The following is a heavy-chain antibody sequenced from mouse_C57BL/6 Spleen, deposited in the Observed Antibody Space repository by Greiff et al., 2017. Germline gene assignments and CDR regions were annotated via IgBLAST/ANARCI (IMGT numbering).Heavy chain of an antibody. CDR3: ARSAGGYAMDY. V-gene: IGHV1-61*01. CDR2: IYPSDSET. CDR1: GYTFTSYW. Sequence: QVQLQQPGAELVRPGSSVKLSCKASGYTFTSYWMDWVKQRPGQGLEWIGNIYPSDSETHYNQKFKDKATLTVDKASSTANMQLSRLTSEDSAVYYGARSAGGYAMDYWGQGTSVTVSS. D-gene: IGHD6-1*01. J-gene: IGHJ4*01.